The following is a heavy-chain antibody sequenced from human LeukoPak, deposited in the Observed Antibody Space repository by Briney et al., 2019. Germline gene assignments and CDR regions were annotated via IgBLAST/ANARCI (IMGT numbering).Heavy chain of an antibody. D-gene: IGHD6-19*01. CDR1: GFTFSSYA. J-gene: IGHJ4*02. V-gene: IGHV3-23*01. CDR2: ISSSGGST. Sequence: SGGSLRLSCAASGFTFSSYAMSWVRQAPGKGLEWVSAISSSGGSTYYADSVRGRFTISRDNSKDTLYLQMNSLRAEDTAVYYCARQTGYSSGWSDYWGQGTLVTVSS. CDR3: ARQTGYSSGWSDY.